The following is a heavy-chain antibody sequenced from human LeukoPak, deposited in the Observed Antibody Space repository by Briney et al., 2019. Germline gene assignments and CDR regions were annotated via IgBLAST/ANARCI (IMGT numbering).Heavy chain of an antibody. J-gene: IGHJ4*02. V-gene: IGHV3-30*18. D-gene: IGHD3-22*01. CDR2: ISYDGSNK. CDR1: GFTFSSYG. CDR3: AKDRHYYDSSGYSLDY. Sequence: GGSLRLSCAASGFTFSSYGMHWVRQAPGKGLEWVAVISYDGSNKYYADSVKGRFTISRDNSKNTLYLQMNSLRAEDTAVYYCAKDRHYYDSSGYSLDYWGQGTLVTVSS.